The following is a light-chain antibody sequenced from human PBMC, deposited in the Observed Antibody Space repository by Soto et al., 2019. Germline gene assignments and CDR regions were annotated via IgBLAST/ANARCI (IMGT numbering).Light chain of an antibody. CDR1: QNIRSR. V-gene: IGKV1-5*01. Sequence: HLTQSPSTLSTSVGHRFTITCRASQNIRSRSAWFQQKPGKAPKLLIYDASSLESGVPQRLSGSGSGTEFTLTISSLHTDYFATYYCQQYNSYWTFGQGTKVDIK. J-gene: IGKJ1*01. CDR2: DAS. CDR3: QQYNSYWT.